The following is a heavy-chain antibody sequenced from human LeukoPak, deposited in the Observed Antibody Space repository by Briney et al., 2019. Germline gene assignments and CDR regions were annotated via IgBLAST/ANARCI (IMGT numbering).Heavy chain of an antibody. CDR1: GFTFSNAW. D-gene: IGHD3-22*01. V-gene: IGHV3-53*01. CDR2: IYSGGST. CDR3: ARDLTYYYDSSGYPATDDAFDI. J-gene: IGHJ3*02. Sequence: QSGGSLRLSCAASGFTFSNAWMNWVRQAPGKGLECVSVIYSGGSTYYTDSVKGRFTISRDNSKNTLYLQMNSLRAEDTAVYYCARDLTYYYDSSGYPATDDAFDIWGQGTMVTVSS.